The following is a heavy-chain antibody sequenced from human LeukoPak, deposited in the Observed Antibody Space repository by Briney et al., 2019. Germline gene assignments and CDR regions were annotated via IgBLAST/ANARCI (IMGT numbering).Heavy chain of an antibody. D-gene: IGHD3-22*01. CDR1: GYTFTGYY. CDR3: ARDRPHPSGYDY. J-gene: IGHJ4*02. V-gene: IGHV1-2*02. Sequence: ASVKVSCKASGYTFTGYYMHWVRQAPGQGLEWMGWINPNSGGTNYAQKFQGRVTMTRDTSINTAYMELSRLRSDDTAVYYCARDRPHPSGYDYWGQGTLVTVSS. CDR2: INPNSGGT.